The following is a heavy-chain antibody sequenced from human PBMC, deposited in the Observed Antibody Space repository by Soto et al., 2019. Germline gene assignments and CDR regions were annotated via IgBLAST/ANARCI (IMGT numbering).Heavy chain of an antibody. CDR3: ARDYDSSGYPRYYFDY. Sequence: GGSLRLSCAASGFTFSSYGMHWVRQAPGKGLEWVAVIWYDGSNKYYTDSVKGRFTISRDNSRNTLYLQMNSLRAEDTAVYYCARDYDSSGYPRYYFDYWGQGTLVTVSS. CDR1: GFTFSSYG. J-gene: IGHJ4*02. V-gene: IGHV3-33*01. CDR2: IWYDGSNK. D-gene: IGHD3-22*01.